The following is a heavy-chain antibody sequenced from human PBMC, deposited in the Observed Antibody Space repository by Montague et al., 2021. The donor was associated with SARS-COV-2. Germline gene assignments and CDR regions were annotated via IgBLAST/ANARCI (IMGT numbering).Heavy chain of an antibody. V-gene: IGHV3-74*01. D-gene: IGHD1-26*01. J-gene: IGHJ4*02. CDR1: GFSFSSYW. CDR2: ITSDGGGI. CDR3: AKERWDGDDY. Sequence: SLRLSCAASGFSFSSYWMNWVRQTPGEGLEWISRITSDGGGINYADSVKGRFTISRDNAENTMYLQMNSRRAEDTAIYYCAKERWDGDDYWGRGTLVTVSS.